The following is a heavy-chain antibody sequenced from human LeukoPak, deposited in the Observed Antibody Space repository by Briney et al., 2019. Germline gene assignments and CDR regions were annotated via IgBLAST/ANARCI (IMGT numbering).Heavy chain of an antibody. D-gene: IGHD1-1*01. Sequence: PGGSLRLSCAASGFTFSSYAMSWVRQAPGKGLEWVSAISGSGGSTYYADSVKGRFTISRDNSKNTLYLQMNSLRAEDTAVYYCARALAYNQGAFDIWGQGTMVAVSS. CDR3: ARALAYNQGAFDI. CDR2: ISGSGGST. CDR1: GFTFSSYA. V-gene: IGHV3-23*01. J-gene: IGHJ3*02.